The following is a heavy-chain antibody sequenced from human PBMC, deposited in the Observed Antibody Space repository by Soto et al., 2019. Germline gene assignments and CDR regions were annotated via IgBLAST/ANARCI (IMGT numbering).Heavy chain of an antibody. D-gene: IGHD1-26*01. CDR1: GGTFSSYA. Sequence: ASVKVSCKASGGTFSSYAISWVRQAPGQGLEWMGGIIPIFGTANYAQKFQGRVTITADESTSTAYMELSSLRSEDTAVYYCARDHPSGSYCFDYWGQGTLVTVSS. J-gene: IGHJ4*02. CDR3: ARDHPSGSYCFDY. CDR2: IIPIFGTA. V-gene: IGHV1-69*13.